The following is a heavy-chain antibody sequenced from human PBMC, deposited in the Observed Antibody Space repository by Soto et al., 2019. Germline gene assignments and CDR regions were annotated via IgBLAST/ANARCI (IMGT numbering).Heavy chain of an antibody. D-gene: IGHD2-21*02. CDR1: GFTLSDHY. V-gene: IGHV3-72*01. Sequence: EVQLVESGGGLVQPGGSLRLSCAASGFTLSDHYVDWVRQAPGKGLEWVGRSRNKANSYTTEYAASVKGRFTISRDDSKNSLFLQINSLKTEDTAVYYWTRGLVTDYWGQGTLVTVSS. J-gene: IGHJ4*02. CDR3: TRGLVTDY. CDR2: SRNKANSYTT.